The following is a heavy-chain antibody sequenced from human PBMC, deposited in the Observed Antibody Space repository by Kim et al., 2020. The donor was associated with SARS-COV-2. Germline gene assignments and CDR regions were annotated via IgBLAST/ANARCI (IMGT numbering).Heavy chain of an antibody. D-gene: IGHD6-19*01. Sequence: SETLSLTCTVSGGSISSSSYYWGWIRQPPGKGLEWIGSIYYSGSTYYNPSLKSRVTISVDTSKNQFSLKLSSVTAADTAVYYCARVSYSSGWFDYWGQGTLVTVSS. J-gene: IGHJ4*02. CDR1: GGSISSSSYY. V-gene: IGHV4-39*07. CDR3: ARVSYSSGWFDY. CDR2: IYYSGST.